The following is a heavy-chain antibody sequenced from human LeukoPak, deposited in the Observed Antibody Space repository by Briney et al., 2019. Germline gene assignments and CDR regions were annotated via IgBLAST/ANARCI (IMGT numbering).Heavy chain of an antibody. V-gene: IGHV1-2*02. D-gene: IGHD2-8*01. Sequence: ASVKVSCKASGYTFTGYYMHWVRHAPEQGLEWQGWINPNMGDTNYAQKFQGRVTMTRDTSISTAYMELSRLRSDDTAVYYCARISYNIRYRDAFDIWGQGTMVTVSS. CDR2: INPNMGDT. CDR3: ARISYNIRYRDAFDI. J-gene: IGHJ3*02. CDR1: GYTFTGYY.